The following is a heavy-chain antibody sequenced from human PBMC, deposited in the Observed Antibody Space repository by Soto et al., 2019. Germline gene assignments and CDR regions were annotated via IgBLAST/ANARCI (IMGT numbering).Heavy chain of an antibody. Sequence: QLQLVQSGAEVKKPGSSVKVSCKASGGTFSSYAISWVRQAPGQGLEWMGGIIPIFGTANYAQKFQGRVTITADESTSTAYMELSSLRSEDTAVYYCARVGGLRFLEWLPYTFYYYYGMDVWGQGTTVTVSS. V-gene: IGHV1-69*01. CDR2: IIPIFGTA. D-gene: IGHD3-3*01. CDR1: GGTFSSYA. CDR3: ARVGGLRFLEWLPYTFYYYYGMDV. J-gene: IGHJ6*02.